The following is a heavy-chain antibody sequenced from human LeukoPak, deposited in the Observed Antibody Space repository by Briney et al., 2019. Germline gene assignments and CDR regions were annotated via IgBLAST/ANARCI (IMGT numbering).Heavy chain of an antibody. D-gene: IGHD1-26*01. J-gene: IGHJ4*02. CDR3: AKGDTTWELPHDY. CDR1: GFTFSSYG. V-gene: IGHV3-23*01. Sequence: GGTLRLSCEASGFTFSSYGMSWVRQAPGKGLEWVSGISGSGGSIYYADSLKGRFTISRDNSKNTLYLQMNSLRAEDTAVYYCAKGDTTWELPHDYWGQGTLVTVSS. CDR2: ISGSGGSI.